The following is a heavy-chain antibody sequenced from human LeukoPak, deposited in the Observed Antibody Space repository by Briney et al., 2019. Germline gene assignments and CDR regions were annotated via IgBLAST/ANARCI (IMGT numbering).Heavy chain of an antibody. CDR1: GFTFSSYA. J-gene: IGHJ4*02. V-gene: IGHV3-23*01. CDR2: ISGSDATI. Sequence: GGSLRLSCAASGFTFSSYAMNWVRQAPGKGLEWVSVISGSDATIDYADSVKGRFTISRDNSKNTLYLQMNSLRAEDTAVYFCASSLEWLSLFDYWGQGTLVTVSS. D-gene: IGHD3-3*01. CDR3: ASSLEWLSLFDY.